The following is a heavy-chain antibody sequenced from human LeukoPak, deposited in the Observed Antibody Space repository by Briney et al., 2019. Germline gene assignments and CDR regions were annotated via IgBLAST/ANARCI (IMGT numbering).Heavy chain of an antibody. Sequence: GGSLRLSCAASGFTFSNFLMTWVRQAPGKGPEWVSAISGSGGDTYYADSVKGRFTISGDNSKNTLYLQMNSLRAEDTAVYYCAITKTVAGESFDYWGQGTLVTVSS. CDR3: AITKTVAGESFDY. CDR1: GFTFSNFL. D-gene: IGHD6-19*01. J-gene: IGHJ4*02. CDR2: ISGSGGDT. V-gene: IGHV3-23*01.